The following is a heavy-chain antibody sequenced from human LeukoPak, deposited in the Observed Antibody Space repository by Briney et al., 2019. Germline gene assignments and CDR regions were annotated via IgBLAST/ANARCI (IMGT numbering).Heavy chain of an antibody. V-gene: IGHV3-15*01. CDR1: EFTFSQAW. D-gene: IGHD1-26*01. CDR2: IKSRAAGGTT. CDR3: ATDLIVGASAFDY. Sequence: GGSLRLSCAASEFTFSQAWMNWVRQAPGKGLEWVGRIKSRAAGGTTGYAPPLIGRFTISRDDSTSTLYLQMSRLATEDTGVYYCATDLIVGASAFDYWGRGTLVTVS. J-gene: IGHJ4*02.